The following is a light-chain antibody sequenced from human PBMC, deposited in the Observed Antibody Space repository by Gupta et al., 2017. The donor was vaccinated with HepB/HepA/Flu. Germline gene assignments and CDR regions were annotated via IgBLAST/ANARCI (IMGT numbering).Light chain of an antibody. CDR2: GTS. J-gene: IGKJ2*01. V-gene: IGKV3-20*01. Sequence: QSPVTLSLSPGERASLSCRASQTVSSSYLAWYQQKPVQSPRLLIYGTSTSATGITDRFSGSGSGTDFTLTISRREPEDCAVYYLQHDVTPSTFGQGTKVEIQ. CDR3: QHDVTPST. CDR1: QTVSSSY.